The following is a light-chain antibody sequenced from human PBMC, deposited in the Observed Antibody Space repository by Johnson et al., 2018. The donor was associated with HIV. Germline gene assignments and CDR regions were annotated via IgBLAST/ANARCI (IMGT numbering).Light chain of an antibody. CDR2: ESN. CDR1: SSNIGKNS. V-gene: IGLV1-51*02. Sequence: QSVLTQPPSVSAAPGQKVTIPCSGSSSNIGKNSVSWYQQLPGTAPKLLIYESNKRPSGIPDRFSGSKSGTSATLGITGLQTGDEADYYCETWDSSLSGYYVFGTGTKRTVL. J-gene: IGLJ1*01. CDR3: ETWDSSLSGYYV.